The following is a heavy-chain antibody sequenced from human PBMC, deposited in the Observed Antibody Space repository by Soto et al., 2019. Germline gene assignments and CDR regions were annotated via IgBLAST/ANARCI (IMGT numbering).Heavy chain of an antibody. CDR1: GFTFSDYA. D-gene: IGHD2-2*01. CDR2: INGANGTT. J-gene: IGHJ4*02. CDR3: VKDIEPDGAWDFDY. V-gene: IGHV3-23*01. Sequence: PGGSLRLSCAASGFTFSDYAMSWVRQAPGKGLEWVSGINGANGTTYYADSVKGRFTISRDNSQNTLYLQMNSLRVGDTAIYYCVKDIEPDGAWDFDYWGQGTLVTVSS.